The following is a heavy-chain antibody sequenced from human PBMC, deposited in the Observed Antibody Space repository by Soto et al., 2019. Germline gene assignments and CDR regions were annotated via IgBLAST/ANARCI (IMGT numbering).Heavy chain of an antibody. V-gene: IGHV3-30*09. J-gene: IGHJ4*02. D-gene: IGHD6-13*01. CDR1: GFIFSDYA. Sequence: QVQLVESGGGVVQPGRSLRLSCAASGFIFSDYAMHWVRQAPGKGLEWVAVISYGGDKKYYADSVRGRFASSRDNLKNTLDLQMNSLNPEDTAVYHCAKARHSTSWYGLEADLWGQGTLVTVSS. CDR2: ISYGGDKK. CDR3: AKARHSTSWYGLEADL.